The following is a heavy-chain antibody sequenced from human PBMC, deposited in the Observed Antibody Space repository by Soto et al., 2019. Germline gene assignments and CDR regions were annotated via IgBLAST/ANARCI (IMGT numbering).Heavy chain of an antibody. Sequence: QVQLVESGGGVVQPGRSLRLSCAASGFTSSSYGMHWVRQAPGKGLEWVAVIWYDGSNKYYADSVKGRFTISRDNSKNRRYLQMNSPRAEDTAVYYCARSRSITMVRGVIDPMDVWGQGTTVTVSS. J-gene: IGHJ6*02. V-gene: IGHV3-33*01. CDR1: GFTSSSYG. D-gene: IGHD3-10*01. CDR2: IWYDGSNK. CDR3: ARSRSITMVRGVIDPMDV.